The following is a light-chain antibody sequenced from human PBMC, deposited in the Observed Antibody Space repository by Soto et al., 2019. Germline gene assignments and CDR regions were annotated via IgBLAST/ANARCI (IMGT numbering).Light chain of an antibody. J-gene: IGKJ1*01. CDR1: QFISSW. CDR3: QQYNSYPWT. Sequence: DIHITMSPSTASGYVGDRVTITCLGCQFISSWLSWYQQKPGKVPKLLIFHASNLESGVPSRFSGSGSGAEFTLTISSLQPDDFATYYCQQYNSYPWTFGQGTKVDIK. V-gene: IGKV1-5*01. CDR2: HAS.